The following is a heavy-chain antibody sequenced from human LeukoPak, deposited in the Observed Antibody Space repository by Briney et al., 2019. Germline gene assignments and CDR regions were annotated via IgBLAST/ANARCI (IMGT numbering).Heavy chain of an antibody. Sequence: GGSLRLSCAASGFTFSSYWMHWVRQAPGKGLVWVSRTKSDGSTNYADSVKGRFTISRDNAKNTVSLQMNSLRAEDTGVYYCARAPSEIGGYYPEYFRHWGQGTLVTVSS. CDR3: ARAPSEIGGYYPEYFRH. CDR1: GFTFSSYW. V-gene: IGHV3-74*01. D-gene: IGHD3-22*01. CDR2: TKSDGST. J-gene: IGHJ1*01.